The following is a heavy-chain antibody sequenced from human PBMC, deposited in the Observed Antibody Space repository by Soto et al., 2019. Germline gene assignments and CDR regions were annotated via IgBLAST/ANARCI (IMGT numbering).Heavy chain of an antibody. V-gene: IGHV1-3*05. Sequence: QVQLVQSGAEEKKPGASVKVSCRASGYTFTSYAIHWVRQAPGQRLEWMGWINAGNGNTKYSQKFQGRVTITRDTPASTAYMELSSRRSEDTAVYYCARPNYYDNSGYPNWFDPWGQGTLVTVSS. CDR1: GYTFTSYA. J-gene: IGHJ5*02. CDR2: INAGNGNT. CDR3: ARPNYYDNSGYPNWFDP. D-gene: IGHD3-22*01.